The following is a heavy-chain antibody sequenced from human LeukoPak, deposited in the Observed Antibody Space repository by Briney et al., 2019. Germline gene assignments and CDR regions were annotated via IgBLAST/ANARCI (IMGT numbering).Heavy chain of an antibody. D-gene: IGHD1-26*01. V-gene: IGHV3-21*01. CDR2: ISSSSSYI. Sequence: GGSLRLSCAASGFTFSSYSMNWVRQAPGKGLEWVSSISSSSSYIYYADSVKGRFTISRDNANNSLYLQMNSLRAEDTAVYYCARGCGSLSLGYWGQGTLVAVSS. CDR3: ARGCGSLSLGY. CDR1: GFTFSSYS. J-gene: IGHJ4*02.